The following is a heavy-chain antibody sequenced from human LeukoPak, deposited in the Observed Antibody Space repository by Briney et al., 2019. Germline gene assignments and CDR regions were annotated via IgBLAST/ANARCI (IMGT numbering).Heavy chain of an antibody. V-gene: IGHV3-30*18. CDR3: AKEGGQGVGAYYFDY. CDR1: GFTFSSYG. D-gene: IGHD1-26*01. CDR2: ISYDGSNK. Sequence: GRSLRLSCAASGFTFSSYGMHWVRQAPGKGLGWVAVISYDGSNKYYADSVKGRFTISRDNSKNTLYLQMNSLRAEDTAVYYCAKEGGQGVGAYYFDYWGQGTLVTVSS. J-gene: IGHJ4*02.